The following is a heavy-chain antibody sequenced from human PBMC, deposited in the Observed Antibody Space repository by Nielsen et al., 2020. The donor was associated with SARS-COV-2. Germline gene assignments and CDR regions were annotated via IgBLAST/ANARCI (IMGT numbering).Heavy chain of an antibody. CDR1: GFTFSSYA. J-gene: IGHJ4*02. D-gene: IGHD6-13*01. Sequence: GGSLRLSCAASGFTFSSYAMSWVRQAPGKGLEWVGRIKSKTDGGTTDYAAPVKGRFTISRDDSKNTLYLQMNSLKTEDTAVYYCTTVAVAAAGTLDYWGQGTLVTVSS. CDR2: IKSKTDGGTT. CDR3: TTVAVAAAGTLDY. V-gene: IGHV3-15*01.